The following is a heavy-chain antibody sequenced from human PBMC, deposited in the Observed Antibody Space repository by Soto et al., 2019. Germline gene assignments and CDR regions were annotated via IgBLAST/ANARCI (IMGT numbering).Heavy chain of an antibody. J-gene: IGHJ4*02. Sequence: RGSRKPSSGSSGSTFTTDAITWVQQAPAQGRDWGAGVSASSLNTVYAEPVKGRVYISRDNSKNTVSLHLNSLRAEDTALYYCAKDGLRRSFFFFFVRWGPGT. CDR1: GSTFTTDA. D-gene: IGHD3-3*02. CDR2: VSASSLNT. V-gene: IGHV3-23*01. CDR3: AKDGLRRSFFFFFVR.